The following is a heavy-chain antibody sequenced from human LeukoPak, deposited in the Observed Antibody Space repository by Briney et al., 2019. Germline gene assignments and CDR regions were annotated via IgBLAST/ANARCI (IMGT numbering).Heavy chain of an antibody. D-gene: IGHD4-17*01. Sequence: GGSLRLSCAGSGFSFNNYLMHWVRQAPGKGLVWDSRINTDGSHSMYADSVKGRFSISRDNTKNTLYLQMNSLRAEDTAVYYCTRDLNGDPYYYLDVWGKGTTVTVSS. CDR3: TRDLNGDPYYYLDV. J-gene: IGHJ6*03. CDR1: GFSFNNYL. V-gene: IGHV3-74*03. CDR2: INTDGSHS.